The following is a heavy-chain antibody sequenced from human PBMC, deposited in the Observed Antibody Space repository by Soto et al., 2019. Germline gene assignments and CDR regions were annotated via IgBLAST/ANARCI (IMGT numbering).Heavy chain of an antibody. D-gene: IGHD3-10*01. V-gene: IGHV3-23*04. CDR2: ITDNGVST. CDR1: GFTVSNSV. J-gene: IGHJ6*02. Sequence: EVQREESGGGLVQPGGSLRLSCAASGFTVSNSVMNWVRQAPGKGLEWVSGITDNGVSTYYADSVKGRCTISRDNSKNILYLQMNSLRAEDTAIYYCEKEVYGAARGAMDVWGQGTTVTVSS. CDR3: EKEVYGAARGAMDV.